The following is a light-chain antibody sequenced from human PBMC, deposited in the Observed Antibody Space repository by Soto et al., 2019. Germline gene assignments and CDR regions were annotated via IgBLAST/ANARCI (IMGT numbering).Light chain of an antibody. CDR1: SSDVGGHNY. V-gene: IGLV2-11*01. CDR2: SVS. CDR3: CSYAGSYTFV. Sequence: QSVLTQPRSVSGSPGQSVTISCTGTSSDVGGHNYVSWYQQYPGKAPRLLLSSVSKRPSGVPDRFSGSKSGNTASLTISGLQAEDEADYYCCSYAGSYTFVFGTGTKATVL. J-gene: IGLJ1*01.